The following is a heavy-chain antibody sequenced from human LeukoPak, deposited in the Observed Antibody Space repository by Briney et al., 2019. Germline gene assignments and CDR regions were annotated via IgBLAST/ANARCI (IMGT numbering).Heavy chain of an antibody. Sequence: ASVKVSCKASGYSFTSYFMHWVRQAPGQGLEWMGIINPSAGGIDYAQKFQGRITMTRDTSTSTVYMELRSLRSEGTAVYYCARARPDSSGWYQRPFDYWGQGTLVTVSS. D-gene: IGHD6-19*01. J-gene: IGHJ4*02. CDR3: ARARPDSSGWYQRPFDY. V-gene: IGHV1-46*01. CDR2: INPSAGGI. CDR1: GYSFTSYF.